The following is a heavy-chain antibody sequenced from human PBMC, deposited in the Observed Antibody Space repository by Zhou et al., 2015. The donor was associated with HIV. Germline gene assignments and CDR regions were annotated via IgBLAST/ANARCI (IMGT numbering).Heavy chain of an antibody. CDR1: GGTFSSYA. D-gene: IGHD4-17*01. J-gene: IGHJ4*02. Sequence: QVQLVQSGAEVKKPGSSVKVSCKASGGTFSSYAISWVRQAPGQGLEWMGGIIPIFGTANYAQKFQGRVTITADESTSTAYMELSSLRSEDTAVYYCARVRWTTVTTVYFSEFDYWGQGTLVTVSS. CDR2: IIPIFGTA. V-gene: IGHV1-69*01. CDR3: ARVRWTTVTTVYFSEFDY.